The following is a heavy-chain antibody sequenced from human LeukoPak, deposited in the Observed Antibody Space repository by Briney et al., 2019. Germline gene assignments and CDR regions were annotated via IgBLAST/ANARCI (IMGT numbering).Heavy chain of an antibody. D-gene: IGHD2-2*01. CDR3: ARDKGIVVVPAATDY. CDR1: GYTFTSYG. Sequence: GASVKVSCKASGYTFTSYGISWVRQAPGQGLEWMGWISAYNGNTNYAQKLQGRVTMTTDTSTSTAYMELRSLRSDDTAVYYCARDKGIVVVPAATDYWGQGTLVTVSS. CDR2: ISAYNGNT. V-gene: IGHV1-18*01. J-gene: IGHJ4*02.